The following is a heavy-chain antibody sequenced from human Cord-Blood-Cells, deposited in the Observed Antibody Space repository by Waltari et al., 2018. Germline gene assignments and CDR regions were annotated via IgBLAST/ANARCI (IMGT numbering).Heavy chain of an antibody. CDR2: IYYSGST. D-gene: IGHD5-12*01. J-gene: IGHJ4*02. CDR1: GGSISSGGYY. V-gene: IGHV4-31*03. Sequence: QVQLQESGPGLVKPSQTLSLTCTVSGGSISSGGYYWSWIRQHPGKGLEWIGYIYYSGSTYYNPCLKGRVTISVDTSKNQFSLKLSSVTAADTAVYYCARVGRSGYDWSSIDYWGQGTLVTVSS. CDR3: ARVGRSGYDWSSIDY.